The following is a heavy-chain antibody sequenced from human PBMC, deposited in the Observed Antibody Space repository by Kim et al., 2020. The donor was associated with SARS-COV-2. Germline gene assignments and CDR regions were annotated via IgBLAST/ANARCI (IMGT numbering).Heavy chain of an antibody. CDR1: GGSISSSSYY. CDR2: IYYSGST. Sequence: SETLSLTCTVSGGSISSSSYYWGWIRQPPGKGLEWIGSIYYSGSTYYNPSLKSLVTISVDTSKNQFSLKLSSVTAADTAVYYCARQRSITMVRGVITDFDYWGPHTLVTVSS. CDR3: ARQRSITMVRGVITDFDY. J-gene: IGHJ4*02. D-gene: IGHD3-10*01. V-gene: IGHV4-39*01.